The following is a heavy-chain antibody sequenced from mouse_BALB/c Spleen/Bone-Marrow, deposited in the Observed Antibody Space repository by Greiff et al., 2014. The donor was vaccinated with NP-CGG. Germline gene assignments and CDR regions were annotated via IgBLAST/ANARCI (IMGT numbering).Heavy chain of an antibody. CDR2: ISSGTSTI. D-gene: IGHD2-3*01. V-gene: IGHV5-17*02. CDR3: ARDDGYYIRNAMDY. J-gene: IGHJ4*01. Sequence: EVQRVESGGGLVQPGGSRKLSCAAFGFTFSSFGMHWVRQAPERGLEWVAYISSGTSTIYYADTVKGRFTISRDNPKNTLFLQMTSLRSEDTAMYYCARDDGYYIRNAMDYWGQGTSVTVSS. CDR1: GFTFSSFG.